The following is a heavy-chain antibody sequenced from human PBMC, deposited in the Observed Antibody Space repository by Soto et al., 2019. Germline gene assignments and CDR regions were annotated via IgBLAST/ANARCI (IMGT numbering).Heavy chain of an antibody. Sequence: QVQLEQSGAEVKKPGSSVKVSCMASGGTFSSSGFSWVLQAPGQGLEWMGGIIPSFGAAKYAQKSQGRVKITADESTSTAYMERSRVGSEDTAVYYCARDYRCGWLGTSYGMDVWGQGTTVTVSS. J-gene: IGHJ6*02. CDR2: IIPSFGAA. CDR1: GGTFSSSG. CDR3: ARDYRCGWLGTSYGMDV. V-gene: IGHV1-69*01. D-gene: IGHD6-19*01.